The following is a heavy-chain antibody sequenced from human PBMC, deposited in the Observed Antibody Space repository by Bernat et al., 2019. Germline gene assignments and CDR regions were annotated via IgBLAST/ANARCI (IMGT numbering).Heavy chain of an antibody. Sequence: EVQLLESGGGLVQPGGSLRLSCAASGFSFSSYAMTWVRQGPGTGLEWVSVISSGSDTIYYADSVKGRFTISRDNSRTTLYLQMNNLRAEDTAIYYCAKYKTTGWSRIFDYWGQGTLVTVSS. D-gene: IGHD2-15*01. CDR2: ISSGSDTI. CDR1: GFSFSSYA. CDR3: AKYKTTGWSRIFDY. J-gene: IGHJ4*02. V-gene: IGHV3-23*01.